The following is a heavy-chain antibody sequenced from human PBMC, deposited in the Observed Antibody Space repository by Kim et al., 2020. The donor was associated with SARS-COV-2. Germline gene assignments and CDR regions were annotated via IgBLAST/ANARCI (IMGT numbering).Heavy chain of an antibody. V-gene: IGHV1-69*13. D-gene: IGHD6-19*01. CDR1: GGTFSSYA. CDR3: ARDRRPRVPGIAVAGTVSGYHDAFDI. CDR2: IIPIFGTA. Sequence: SVKVSCKASGGTFSSYAISWVRQAPGQGLEWMGGIIPIFGTANYAQKFQGRVTITADESTSTAYMELSSLRSEDTAVYYCARDRRPRVPGIAVAGTVSGYHDAFDIWGQGTMVTVSS. J-gene: IGHJ3*02.